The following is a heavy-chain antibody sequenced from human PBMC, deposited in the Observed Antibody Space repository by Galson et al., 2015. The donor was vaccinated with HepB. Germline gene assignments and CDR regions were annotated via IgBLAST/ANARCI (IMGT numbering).Heavy chain of an antibody. D-gene: IGHD2-2*02. Sequence: TLSLTCTVSGGSISSGGYYWSWTRQHPGKGLEWIGYIYYSGSTYYNPSLKSRVTISVDTSKNQFSLKLSSVTAADTAVYYCAREGGGDCSSTSCYTGWFDPWGQGTLVTVSS. CDR1: GGSISSGGYY. CDR3: AREGGGDCSSTSCYTGWFDP. J-gene: IGHJ5*02. V-gene: IGHV4-31*03. CDR2: IYYSGST.